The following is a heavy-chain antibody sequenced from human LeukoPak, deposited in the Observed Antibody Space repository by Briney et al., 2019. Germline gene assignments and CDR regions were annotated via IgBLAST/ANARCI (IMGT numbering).Heavy chain of an antibody. CDR2: IYYSGST. CDR1: GGPNSRGGYH. J-gene: IGHJ4*02. D-gene: IGHD3-22*01. Sequence: SETLSLTRTVSGGPNSRGGYHWSSTPQHPTKGLEWNGYIYYSGSTYYNPSLKSRVTISVDTSKNQFSLKLSSVTAADTAVYYCAREHASYDSSGPDYWGQGTLVTVFS. CDR3: AREHASYDSSGPDY. V-gene: IGHV4-31*03.